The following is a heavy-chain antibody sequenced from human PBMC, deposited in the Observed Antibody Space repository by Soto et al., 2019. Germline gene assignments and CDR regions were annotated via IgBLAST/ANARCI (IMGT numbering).Heavy chain of an antibody. CDR3: AIDSGLGYYYYMDV. CDR2: ISGNSGNI. Sequence: EVQLVESGGGLVQPGRSLRLSCAASGFTFDDYAMHWVRQAPGKGLEWVSGISGNSGNIDYADSVKGRFTISRDNAKKSLYMQMNSLRDEDTALYDCAIDSGLGYYYYMDVWGKGTTVTVSS. J-gene: IGHJ6*03. V-gene: IGHV3-9*01. D-gene: IGHD4-17*01. CDR1: GFTFDDYA.